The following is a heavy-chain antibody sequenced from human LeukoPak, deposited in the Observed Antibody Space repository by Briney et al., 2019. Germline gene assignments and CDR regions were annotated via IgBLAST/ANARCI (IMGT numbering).Heavy chain of an antibody. V-gene: IGHV4-4*07. CDR3: ARSGRITMVRGVKKNWFDP. Sequence: SETLSLTCTVSGGSISSYYWSWIRQPAGKGLEWIGRIHTSGSTNYNPSLKSRVTISVDTSKNQFSLKLSSVTAADTAVYYCARSGRITMVRGVKKNWFDPWGQGTLVTVSS. J-gene: IGHJ5*02. CDR1: GGSISSYY. CDR2: IHTSGST. D-gene: IGHD3-10*01.